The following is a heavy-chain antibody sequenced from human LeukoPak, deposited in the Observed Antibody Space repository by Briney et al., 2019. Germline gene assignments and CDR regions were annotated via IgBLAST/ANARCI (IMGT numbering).Heavy chain of an antibody. CDR1: GFAFSSYA. CDR3: ANSLYGSGVFDY. V-gene: IGHV3-23*01. J-gene: IGHJ4*02. Sequence: GGSLRLSCAASGFAFSSYAMSWVRQAPGKGLEWVSAISGSGGSTYYADSVKGRFTISRDNSKNTLYLQMNSLRAEDTAVYYCANSLYGSGVFDYWGQGTLVTVSS. CDR2: ISGSGGST. D-gene: IGHD3-10*01.